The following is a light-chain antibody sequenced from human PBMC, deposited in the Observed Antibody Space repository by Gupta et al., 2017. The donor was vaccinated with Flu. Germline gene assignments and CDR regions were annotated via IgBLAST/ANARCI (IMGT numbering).Light chain of an antibody. CDR3: CSYAGTVTWV. CDR2: DVT. J-gene: IGLJ3*02. CDR1: SSDVGHYNF. Sequence: SSDVGHYNFVSWYQRHPHRAPKLIISDVTNRPSGVSDRFSGSKSGNTASLTISELQPDDEAEYFCCSYAGTVTWVFGGGTTLTV. V-gene: IGLV2-11*01.